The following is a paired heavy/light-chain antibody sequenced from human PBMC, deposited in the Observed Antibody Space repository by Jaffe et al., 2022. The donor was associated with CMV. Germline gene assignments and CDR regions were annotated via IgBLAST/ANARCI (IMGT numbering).Heavy chain of an antibody. D-gene: IGHD5-12*01. V-gene: IGHV1-18*04. CDR1: GYTFTTYD. J-gene: IGHJ4*02. CDR2: IATFNGNA. CDR3: ARDLTNRLKEPLTVRGYNYTALLLY. Sequence: QVQLLQSGPELKKPGASVRVSCKTSGYTFTTYDISWVRQAPGQGLEWVGSIATFNGNADFAQKFQGRITLTTDTSTNTAYMDLRNLRSDDTAIYYCARDLTNRLKEPLTVRGYNYTALLLYWGQGTLLTVSS.
Light chain of an antibody. CDR2: GAS. Sequence: IVLTQTPGTLSLSPGERAALSCRASQSISSSFLAWYQQKPGQPPRLLTFGASMRAAGVPQRFAGSGSGTDFTLTISRLESEDFAVYYCQLYRSARPTFGQGTKVEIK. CDR1: QSISSSF. V-gene: IGKV3-20*01. CDR3: QLYRSARPT. J-gene: IGKJ1*01.